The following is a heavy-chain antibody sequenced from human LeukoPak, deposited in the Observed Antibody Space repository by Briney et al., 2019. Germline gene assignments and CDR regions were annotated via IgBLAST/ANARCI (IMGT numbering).Heavy chain of an antibody. CDR3: ARGLYDFWSGYPFDY. CDR1: GGSISSSSYY. D-gene: IGHD3-3*01. J-gene: IGHJ4*02. CDR2: IYYSGST. Sequence: SETLSLTCTVSGGSISSSSYYWGWIRQPPGKVLEWLGSIYYSGSTNYNPSLKSRATISVDTSKNQFSLKLSSVTAADTAVYYCARGLYDFWSGYPFDYWGQGTLVTVSS. V-gene: IGHV4-39*07.